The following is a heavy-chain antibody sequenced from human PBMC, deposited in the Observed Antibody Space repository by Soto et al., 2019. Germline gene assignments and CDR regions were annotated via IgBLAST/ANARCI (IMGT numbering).Heavy chain of an antibody. D-gene: IGHD2-2*01. CDR2: IYTSGST. J-gene: IGHJ6*02. CDR3: ARDLDCSSTSCYTYYYYGMDV. V-gene: IGHV4-4*07. CDR1: GGSISSYY. Sequence: SETLSLTCTVSGGSISSYYWSWIRQPAGKGLEWIGRIYTSGSTNYNPSLKSRVTMSVDTSKNQFSLKLSSVTAADTAVYYCARDLDCSSTSCYTYYYYGMDVWGQGTTVTVSS.